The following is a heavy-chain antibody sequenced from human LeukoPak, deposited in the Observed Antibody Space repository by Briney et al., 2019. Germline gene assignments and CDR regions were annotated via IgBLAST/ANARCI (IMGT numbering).Heavy chain of an antibody. D-gene: IGHD5-12*01. J-gene: IGHJ6*02. Sequence: GGSLRLSCAASGFTFSSYAMSWVRQAPGKGLEWVSAISGSGGSTYYADSVKGRFTISRDNSKNTLYLQMNSLRAEDTAVYYCASDPVGGGYSGYYYYGMDVWGQGTTVTVSS. CDR1: GFTFSSYA. V-gene: IGHV3-23*01. CDR3: ASDPVGGGYSGYYYYGMDV. CDR2: ISGSGGST.